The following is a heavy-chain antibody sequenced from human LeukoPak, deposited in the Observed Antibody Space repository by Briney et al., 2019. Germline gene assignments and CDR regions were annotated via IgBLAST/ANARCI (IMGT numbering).Heavy chain of an antibody. CDR1: GGSISSYY. CDR2: IYTSGST. V-gene: IGHV4-4*07. J-gene: IGHJ3*02. CDR3: ARDPYYDSSGSPHDAFDI. Sequence: SETLSLTCTVSGGSISSYYWSWIRQPAGKGLEWIGRIYTSGSTNYNPSLKSRVTISVDTSKNQFSLKLSSVTAADTAVYYCARDPYYDSSGSPHDAFDIWGQGTMVTVSS. D-gene: IGHD3-22*01.